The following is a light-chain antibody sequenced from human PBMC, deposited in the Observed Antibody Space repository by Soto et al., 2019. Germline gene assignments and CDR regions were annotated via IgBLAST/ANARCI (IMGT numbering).Light chain of an antibody. Sequence: EIVMRQSPATLSLSPGERAPLSCRASQSVGSYLAWYQQIPGQAPRFLIFGTSTSATGIPARFSGSGSGTEFTLTISSLQSEDFAVYYCQQYNIWPTFGQGTKVDIK. V-gene: IGKV3-15*01. CDR1: QSVGSY. CDR3: QQYNIWPT. CDR2: GTS. J-gene: IGKJ1*01.